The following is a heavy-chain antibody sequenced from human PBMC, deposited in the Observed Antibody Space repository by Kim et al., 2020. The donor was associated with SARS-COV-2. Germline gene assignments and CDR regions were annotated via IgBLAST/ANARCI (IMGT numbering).Heavy chain of an antibody. CDR2: ISRSSSAI. CDR1: GFTLSSYS. J-gene: IGHJ4*02. D-gene: IGHD6-13*01. Sequence: GGSLRLSCAGSGFTLSSYSMNWVRQAPGRGLEWVSYISRSSSAIYYADSVKGRFIISRDNAKNSLYLQMISLRDEDTAVYYCARGHAAVVGFWGQGTLVT. CDR3: ARGHAAVVGF. V-gene: IGHV3-48*02.